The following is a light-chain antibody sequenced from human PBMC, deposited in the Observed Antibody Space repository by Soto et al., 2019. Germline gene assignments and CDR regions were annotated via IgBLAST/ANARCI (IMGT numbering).Light chain of an antibody. CDR2: AAS. CDR1: QSVSSY. J-gene: IGKJ1*01. V-gene: IGKV3-15*01. Sequence: IVMTLSPATVSVTQGERATLSCRASQSVSSYLAWYQQKPGQAPRLLIYAASTRATGIPPRFSGSGSGTEFTLTISSLQPDDFATYYCQQYNSYPWTFGQGTKVDIK. CDR3: QQYNSYPWT.